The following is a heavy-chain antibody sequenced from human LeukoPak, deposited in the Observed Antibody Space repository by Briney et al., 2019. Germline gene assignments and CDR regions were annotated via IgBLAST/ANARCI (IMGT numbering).Heavy chain of an antibody. CDR3: ARMYCSGGSCYGDDY. CDR2: INTNTGNP. CDR1: GGTFSSYA. V-gene: IGHV7-4-1*02. Sequence: GSSVKVSCKASGGTFSSYAISWVRQAPGQGLEWMGWINTNTGNPTYAQGFTGRFVFSLDTSVSTAYLQISSLKAEDTAVYYCARMYCSGGSCYGDDYWGQGTLVTVSS. D-gene: IGHD2-15*01. J-gene: IGHJ4*02.